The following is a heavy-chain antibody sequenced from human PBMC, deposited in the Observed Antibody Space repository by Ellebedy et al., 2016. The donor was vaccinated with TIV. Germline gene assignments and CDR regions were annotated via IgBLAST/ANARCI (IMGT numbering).Heavy chain of an antibody. V-gene: IGHV4-39*01. CDR1: GGSISSSSYY. CDR2: IYYSGST. J-gene: IGHJ5*02. D-gene: IGHD6-13*01. Sequence: SETLSLXXTVSGGSISSSSYYWGWIRQPPGKGLEWIGSIYYSGSTYYNPSLKSRVTISVDTSKNQFSLKLSSVTAADTAVYYCARKRYYSSSWYSGGSWFDPWGQGTLVTVSS. CDR3: ARKRYYSSSWYSGGSWFDP.